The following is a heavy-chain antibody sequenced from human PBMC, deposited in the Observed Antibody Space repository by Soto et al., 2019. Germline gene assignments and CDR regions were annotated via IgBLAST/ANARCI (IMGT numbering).Heavy chain of an antibody. Sequence: EVQLVESGGGLVQPGGSLRLSCAASGFTFSSYSMNWVRQAPGKGLEWVSYISSSSSTIYYADSVKGRFTISRDNAKSSLYLQMNSLRAEDTAVYYCATDQEVTGITMVRGVIDVGYWGQGTLVTVSS. CDR2: ISSSSSTI. V-gene: IGHV3-48*01. J-gene: IGHJ4*02. CDR3: ATDQEVTGITMVRGVIDVGY. CDR1: GFTFSSYS. D-gene: IGHD3-10*01.